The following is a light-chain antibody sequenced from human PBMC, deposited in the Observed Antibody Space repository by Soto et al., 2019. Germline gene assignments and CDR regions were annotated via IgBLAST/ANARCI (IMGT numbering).Light chain of an antibody. CDR3: SSYAGNNIFV. V-gene: IGLV2-23*01. Sequence: QSVLTQPASVSGSPGQSITISCTGTSSDVGGYNYVSWYQQLPGKAPKVMIYEGTKRPSGVSDRFSGSKSGNTASLTISSLQAEDEANYYCSSYAGNNIFVFGTGTKVTVL. CDR2: EGT. J-gene: IGLJ1*01. CDR1: SSDVGGYNY.